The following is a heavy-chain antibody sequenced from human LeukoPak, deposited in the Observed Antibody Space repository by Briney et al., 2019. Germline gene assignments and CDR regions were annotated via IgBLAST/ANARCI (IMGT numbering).Heavy chain of an antibody. Sequence: SETLSLTCTVFGGSISHYYWSWIRQSAGRGLEWIGRMYVSGNTNYNPSLKSRDTLSLETSKNQFSLRLNSVTAADTAVYYCARDTAGGSYYNVFDLWGRGTLVVVSS. J-gene: IGHJ4*02. CDR2: MYVSGNT. D-gene: IGHD1-26*01. CDR3: ARDTAGGSYYNVFDL. V-gene: IGHV4-4*07. CDR1: GGSISHYY.